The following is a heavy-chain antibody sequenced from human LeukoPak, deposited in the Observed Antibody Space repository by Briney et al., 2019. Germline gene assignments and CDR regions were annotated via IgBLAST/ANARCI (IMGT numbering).Heavy chain of an antibody. V-gene: IGHV4-31*03. CDR2: IYYSGST. D-gene: IGHD1-1*01. CDR3: ARDPSGWNPLDY. CDR1: GGSISSGGYY. J-gene: IGHJ4*02. Sequence: SQTLSLTCTVSGGSISSGGYYWSWIRQHPGKGLESIGYIYYSGSTYYNPSLKSRVTISVDTSKNQFSLKLSSVTAADTAVYYCARDPSGWNPLDYWGQGTLVTVSS.